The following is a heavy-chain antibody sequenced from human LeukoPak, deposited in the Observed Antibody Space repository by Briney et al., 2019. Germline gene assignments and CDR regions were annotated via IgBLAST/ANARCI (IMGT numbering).Heavy chain of an antibody. V-gene: IGHV3-7*01. CDR2: MKEDGGEK. CDR1: GFIFSPYW. D-gene: IGHD2-8*02. Sequence: GGSLRLSCAASGFIFSPYWVTWVRQAPGMGLEWVAGMKEDGGEKFYVDSVRGRFTISRDNAKNSLYLQMNSLRVEDTGVYYCARVRTEWYIDLWGRGTLVTVST. CDR3: ARVRTEWYIDL. J-gene: IGHJ2*01.